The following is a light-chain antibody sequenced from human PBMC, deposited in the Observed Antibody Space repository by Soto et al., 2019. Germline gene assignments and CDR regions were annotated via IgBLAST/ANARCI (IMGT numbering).Light chain of an antibody. Sequence: QSVLTQPASVSGSPGQSITISCTGTSSDVGSYNLVSRYQQYPGKVPKLMIYEDSKRPSGVSNRFSGSKSGNTASLTISGLQAEDEADYYCCSYAGSSTVVFGGGTKVTVL. CDR3: CSYAGSSTVV. V-gene: IGLV2-23*01. J-gene: IGLJ2*01. CDR1: SSDVGSYNL. CDR2: EDS.